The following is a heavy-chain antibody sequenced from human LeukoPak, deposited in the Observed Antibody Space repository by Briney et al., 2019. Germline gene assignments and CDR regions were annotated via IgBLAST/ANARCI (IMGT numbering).Heavy chain of an antibody. CDR1: GGSISSYY. CDR3: ARDLEDYGDYVRWFDP. CDR2: IYTSGST. D-gene: IGHD4-17*01. V-gene: IGHV4-4*07. J-gene: IGHJ5*02. Sequence: PSETLSLTCTVSGGSISSYYWSWIRQPAGKGLEWIGRIYTSGSTNYNPSLKSRVTMSVDTSKNQFSLKLSSVTAADTAVYYCARDLEDYGDYVRWFDPWGQGTLVTVSS.